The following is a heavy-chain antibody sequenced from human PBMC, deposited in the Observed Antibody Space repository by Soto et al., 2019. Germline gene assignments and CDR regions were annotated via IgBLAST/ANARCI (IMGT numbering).Heavy chain of an antibody. CDR2: LKEDESVK. Sequence: PGGTLRLSCAASGFTSCRAWMSWVGQAPGKGLEFVTNLKEDESVKNYKDSVKGRFTISRDKDKNLVYLEMKSLRAEDTAVYYFAIDPGYSSFDFPGQGTLVTVSS. J-gene: IGHJ4*02. CDR1: GFTSCRAW. D-gene: IGHD6-13*01. V-gene: IGHV3-7*01. CDR3: AIDPGYSSFDF.